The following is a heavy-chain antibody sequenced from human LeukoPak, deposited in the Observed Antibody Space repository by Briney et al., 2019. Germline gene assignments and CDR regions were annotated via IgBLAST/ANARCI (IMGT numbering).Heavy chain of an antibody. J-gene: IGHJ5*02. Sequence: KPSETLSLTCTGSGGSISSYYWSWIRQPPGKGLEWIGYIYYSGSTNYNPSLKSRVTISVDTSKNQFSLKLSSVTAADTAVYYCARQRGETVAGTRWFDPWGQGTLVTVSS. CDR1: GGSISSYY. CDR3: ARQRGETVAGTRWFDP. D-gene: IGHD6-19*01. V-gene: IGHV4-59*08. CDR2: IYYSGST.